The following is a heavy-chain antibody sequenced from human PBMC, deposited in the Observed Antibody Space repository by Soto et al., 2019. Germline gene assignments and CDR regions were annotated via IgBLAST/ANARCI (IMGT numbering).Heavy chain of an antibody. Sequence: GAALAQAAHTVTVTCTFCAISLSRRGGGVVCIRPPPGKALEWLALVFSNDDKRYSPSLKSRLTITKDTSKNQVVLTMSNIDPVDTATYYCSHMRGSGLFGLDVWGQGTTVTVSS. CDR1: AISLSRRGGG. D-gene: IGHD3-10*01. J-gene: IGHJ6*02. V-gene: IGHV2-5*01. CDR2: VFSNDDK. CDR3: SHMRGSGLFGLDV.